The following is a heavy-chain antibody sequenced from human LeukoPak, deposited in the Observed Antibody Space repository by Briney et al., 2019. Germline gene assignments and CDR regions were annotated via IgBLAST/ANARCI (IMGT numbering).Heavy chain of an antibody. V-gene: IGHV3-48*04. J-gene: IGHJ4*02. CDR2: ISSSSSMI. CDR3: ARAYGSGSYSLDC. CDR1: GFTFSSYS. Sequence: GGSLRLSCAASGFTFSSYSMNWVRQAPGKGLEWVSYISSSSSMIYYADSVKGRFTISRDNAKNSLSLQMDSLRAEDTAVYYCARAYGSGSYSLDCWGQGTLVTVSS. D-gene: IGHD3-10*01.